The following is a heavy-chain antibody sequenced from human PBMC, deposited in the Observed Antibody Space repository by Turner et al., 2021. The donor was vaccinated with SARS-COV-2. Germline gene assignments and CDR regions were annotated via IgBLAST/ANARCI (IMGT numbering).Heavy chain of an antibody. CDR3: AKEGEIAVAGNAFDI. V-gene: IGHV3-9*01. CDR1: GFSFDEFG. CDR2: ISWNSGSI. D-gene: IGHD6-19*01. Sequence: EVQLVESGGGLVQPGRSLRPSCAASGFSFDEFGLHWVREAPGKGLEWVSGISWNSGSIGYADSVKGRFTIARDNAKNSLYRQMNSLRAEDTALYYCAKEGEIAVAGNAFDIWGQGTMVTVSS. J-gene: IGHJ3*02.